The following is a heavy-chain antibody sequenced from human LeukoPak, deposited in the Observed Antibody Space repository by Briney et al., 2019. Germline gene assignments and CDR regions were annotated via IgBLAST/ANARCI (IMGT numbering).Heavy chain of an antibody. CDR3: AKEIVVVTRFDY. V-gene: IGHV3-53*01. Sequence: PGGSLRLSCAASGFTVSSNYMSWVRQAPGKGLEWVSVIYSGGSTYYADPVKGRFTISRDNSKNTLYLQMNSLRAEDTAVYYCAKEIVVVTRFDYWGQGTLVTVSS. CDR2: IYSGGST. D-gene: IGHD3-22*01. CDR1: GFTVSSNY. J-gene: IGHJ4*02.